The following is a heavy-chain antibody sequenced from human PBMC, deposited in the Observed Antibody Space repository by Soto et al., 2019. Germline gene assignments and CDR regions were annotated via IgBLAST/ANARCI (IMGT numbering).Heavy chain of an antibody. CDR1: GKALTEVY. V-gene: IGHV1-8*01. CDR3: ASVVRFFGGHAGY. CDR2: MNTNTCNT. D-gene: IGHD6-6*01. Sequence: ASVKGAWNNSGKALTEVYIRRVLQAPGQELEWVGWMNTNTCNTGYAQKFQGRVTMTRDTSIRTAYMELKRLRSEDTAVFYCASVVRFFGGHAGYRGHGALVPVSS. J-gene: IGHJ4*01.